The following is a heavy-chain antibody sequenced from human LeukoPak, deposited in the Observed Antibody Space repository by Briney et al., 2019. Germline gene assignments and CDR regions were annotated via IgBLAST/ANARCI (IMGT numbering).Heavy chain of an antibody. CDR3: AKEGYYGSD. CDR1: GGSISSGSYY. Sequence: SETLSLTCTVSGGSISSGSYYWSWIRQPAGKGLEWIGRIYTSGSTNYNPSLKSRVTISVDTSKNQFSLKLSSVTAADTAVYYCAKEGYYGSDWGQGTLVTVSS. CDR2: IYTSGST. D-gene: IGHD3-10*01. V-gene: IGHV4-61*02. J-gene: IGHJ4*02.